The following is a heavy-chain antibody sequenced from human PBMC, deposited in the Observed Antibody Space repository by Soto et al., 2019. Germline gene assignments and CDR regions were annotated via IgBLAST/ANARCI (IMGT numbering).Heavy chain of an antibody. CDR3: ASPSYYDSSGYLGMDV. D-gene: IGHD3-22*01. CDR2: IIPIVGTA. Sequence: QVQLVQSGAEVKKPGSSGKVSCKASGGTFSSYAISWVRQAPGQGLEWMGGIIPIVGTADYAQKFQGRVTITADKSTSTAYMELSRLRSEDTAGYYCASPSYYDSSGYLGMDVWGQGTTVTVSS. V-gene: IGHV1-69*06. CDR1: GGTFSSYA. J-gene: IGHJ6*02.